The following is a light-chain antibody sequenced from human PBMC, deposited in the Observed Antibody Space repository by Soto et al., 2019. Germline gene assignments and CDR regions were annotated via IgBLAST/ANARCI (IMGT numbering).Light chain of an antibody. J-gene: IGKJ5*01. V-gene: IGKV3-11*01. CDR1: QSISSY. CDR3: QQRSKSIT. Sequence: EIVLTQSPATLSLSPGERATLSCRASQSISSYLAWYQQKPGQAPRLLIYDASNRATGIPARFSGSGSGTDFTLTISSLEPEDFAVYYCQQRSKSITFVQGTRLEIK. CDR2: DAS.